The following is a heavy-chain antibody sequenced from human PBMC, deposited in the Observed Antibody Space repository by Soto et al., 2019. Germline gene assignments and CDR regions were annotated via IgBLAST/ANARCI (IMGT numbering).Heavy chain of an antibody. V-gene: IGHV1-18*01. J-gene: IGHJ3*02. CDR3: ARGLRYFDWLLPKAPFDAFDI. CDR1: GYTFTSYG. D-gene: IGHD3-9*01. Sequence: ASVKVSCKVSGYTFTSYGISWVRQAPGQGLEWMGWISAYNGNTNYAQKLQGRVTMTTDTSTSTAYMELRSPRSDDTAVYYCARGLRYFDWLLPKAPFDAFDIWGQGTMVTVSS. CDR2: ISAYNGNT.